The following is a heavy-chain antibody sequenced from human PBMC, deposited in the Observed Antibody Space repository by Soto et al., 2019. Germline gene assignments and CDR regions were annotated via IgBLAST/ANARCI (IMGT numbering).Heavy chain of an antibody. CDR1: GGSISSGDYY. Sequence: SETLSLTCTVSGGSISSGDYYWSWIRQPPGKGLEWIGYIYYSGSTFYNPSLKNRVTISLDTSKIQFSLKLSSVTAADTAVYYCVREGGDNWSDPWGQGTLVTVSS. CDR2: IYYSGST. J-gene: IGHJ5*02. CDR3: VREGGDNWSDP. D-gene: IGHD3-16*01. V-gene: IGHV4-30-4*01.